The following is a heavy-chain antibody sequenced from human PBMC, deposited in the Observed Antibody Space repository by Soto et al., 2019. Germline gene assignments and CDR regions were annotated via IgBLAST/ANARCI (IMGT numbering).Heavy chain of an antibody. D-gene: IGHD3-22*01. V-gene: IGHV3-30-3*01. Sequence: QVQLVESGGGVVQPGRSLRLSCAASGFTFSSYAMHWVRQAPGKGLEWVAVISYDGSNKYYADSVKGRFTISRDNSKNTLYLQMNSLRAEDTAVYYCARPLGRNYYNGGYFDLWGRGTLFTVSS. CDR2: ISYDGSNK. CDR3: ARPLGRNYYNGGYFDL. J-gene: IGHJ2*01. CDR1: GFTFSSYA.